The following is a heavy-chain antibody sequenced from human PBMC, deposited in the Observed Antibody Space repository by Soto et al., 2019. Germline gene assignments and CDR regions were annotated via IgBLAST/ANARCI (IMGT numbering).Heavy chain of an antibody. CDR3: ASSTVDAPDY. CDR1: GGSISSYY. D-gene: IGHD4-17*01. CDR2: IYYSGST. V-gene: IGHV4-59*01. J-gene: IGHJ4*02. Sequence: SETLSLTCTVSGGSISSYYWSWIRQPPGKGLEWIGYIYYSGSTNYNPSLKSRVTISVDTSKNQFSLKLSSVTAADTAVYYRASSTVDAPDYWGQGTLVTVSS.